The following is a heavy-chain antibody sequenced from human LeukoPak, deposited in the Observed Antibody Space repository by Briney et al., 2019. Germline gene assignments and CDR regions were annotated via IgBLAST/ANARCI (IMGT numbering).Heavy chain of an antibody. V-gene: IGHV3-7*01. CDR1: GFTFSSYW. Sequence: GGSLRLSCAASGFTFSSYWMSWVRQAPGKGLEWVANIKQDGSGKYYVDSVKGRFTISRDNAKNSLYLQMNSLRAEDTAVYYCAREMRGRYYYYYMDVWGKGTTVTVSS. CDR2: IKQDGSGK. J-gene: IGHJ6*03. CDR3: AREMRGRYYYYYMDV.